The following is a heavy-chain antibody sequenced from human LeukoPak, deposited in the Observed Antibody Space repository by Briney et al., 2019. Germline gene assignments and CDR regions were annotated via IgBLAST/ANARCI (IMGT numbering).Heavy chain of an antibody. CDR1: GGTFSSYA. CDR2: IIPILGTA. CDR3: ARGIRGYCSSTSCFSGVDP. Sequence: SVKVSCKASGGTFSSYAISWVRQAPGQGLEWMGGIIPILGTANYAQKFQGRVTITTDESTSTAYMELSSLRSEDTAVYYCARGIRGYCSSTSCFSGVDPWGQGTLVTVSS. D-gene: IGHD2-2*01. V-gene: IGHV1-69*05. J-gene: IGHJ5*02.